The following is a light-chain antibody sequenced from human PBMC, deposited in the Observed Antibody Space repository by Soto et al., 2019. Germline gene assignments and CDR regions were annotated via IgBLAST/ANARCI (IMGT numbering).Light chain of an antibody. CDR1: QSIGDW. Sequence: DIQMTQSPSTLSASVGDRVTITCRASQSIGDWLAGYQQKPGKAPKLMIYDASTLISGVPSRFSGSGYGTEFTLAISSLQPDDFTTYYCQLYNSHSPATFGQGAVVEIK. J-gene: IGKJ1*01. V-gene: IGKV1-5*01. CDR2: DAS. CDR3: QLYNSHSPAT.